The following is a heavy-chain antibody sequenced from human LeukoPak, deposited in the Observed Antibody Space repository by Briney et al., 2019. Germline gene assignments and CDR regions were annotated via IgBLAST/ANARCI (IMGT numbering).Heavy chain of an antibody. CDR1: GYTFTGYY. CDR2: INPNSGGT. Sequence: ASMKVSCKASGYTFTGYYMHWVRQAPGQGLEWMGWINPNSGGTNYAQKFQGRVTMTRDTSISTAYMELSRLRSDDTAVYYCARDQGISGYDYWFDPWGQGTLITVSS. CDR3: ARDQGISGYDYWFDP. J-gene: IGHJ5*02. V-gene: IGHV1-2*02. D-gene: IGHD5-12*01.